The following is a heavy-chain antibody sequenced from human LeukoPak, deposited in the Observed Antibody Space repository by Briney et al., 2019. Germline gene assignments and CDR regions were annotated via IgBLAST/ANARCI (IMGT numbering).Heavy chain of an antibody. Sequence: PGGSLRLSCAASGFTFSRLAMTWVRQAPGKGLEWVSTISASGPYYADAVRGRFTISRDNSRNTLYLQMNSLRAEDTAVYYCAKDDYDSSGYWDYWGQGTLVTVSS. J-gene: IGHJ4*02. CDR2: ISASGP. CDR1: GFTFSRLA. D-gene: IGHD3-22*01. CDR3: AKDDYDSSGYWDY. V-gene: IGHV3-23*01.